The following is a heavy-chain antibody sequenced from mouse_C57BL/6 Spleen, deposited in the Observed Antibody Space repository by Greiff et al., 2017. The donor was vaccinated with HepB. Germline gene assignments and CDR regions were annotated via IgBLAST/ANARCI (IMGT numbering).Heavy chain of an antibody. CDR2: IYPGSGST. CDR3: ARRDYGYAWFAY. V-gene: IGHV1-55*01. CDR1: GYTFTSYW. J-gene: IGHJ3*01. D-gene: IGHD2-2*01. Sequence: QVQLQQPGAELVKPGASVKMSCKASGYTFTSYWITWVKQRPGQGLEWIGDIYPGSGSTNYNEKFKSKATLTVDTSSSTASMQLSSLTSEDSAVYYCARRDYGYAWFAYWGQGTLVTVSA.